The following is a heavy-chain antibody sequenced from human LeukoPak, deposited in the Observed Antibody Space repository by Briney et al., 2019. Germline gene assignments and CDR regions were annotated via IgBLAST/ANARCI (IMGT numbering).Heavy chain of an antibody. J-gene: IGHJ3*02. D-gene: IGHD3-22*01. CDR1: GFTFSSYG. CDR3: ARDYYDSSGYYYGAFDI. Sequence: GGSLRLSCAASGFTFSSYGMHWVRQAPSKGLEWVAVIWYDGSNKYYADSVKGRFTISRDNSKNTLYLQMNSLRAEDTAVYYCARDYYDSSGYYYGAFDIWGQGTMVTVSS. V-gene: IGHV3-33*01. CDR2: IWYDGSNK.